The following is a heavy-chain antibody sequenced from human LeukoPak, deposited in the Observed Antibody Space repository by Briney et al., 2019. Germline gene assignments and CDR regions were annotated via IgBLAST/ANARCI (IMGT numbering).Heavy chain of an antibody. CDR3: ARHRLSTLDALDM. J-gene: IGHJ3*02. Sequence: SETLSLTCAVYGGXFSGYYWSWIRQPPGKGLEWIGEINHSGSTNYNPSLKSRVTISVDTSKNQFSLKLSSVTAADTAVYYCARHRLSTLDALDMWGQGTMVTVSS. V-gene: IGHV4-34*01. CDR1: GGXFSGYY. CDR2: INHSGST. D-gene: IGHD2-15*01.